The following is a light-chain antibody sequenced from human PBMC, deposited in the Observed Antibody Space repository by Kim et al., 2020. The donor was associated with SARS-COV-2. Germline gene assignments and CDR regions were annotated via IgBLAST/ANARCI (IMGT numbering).Light chain of an antibody. J-gene: IGLJ1*01. CDR3: NSHTTSSTYV. CDR2: GVS. Sequence: GHTIAISCTGTDSDVSYYNAVSWYQQHPGEAPKLIMYGVSERAAGVSNRFSGSQSGNTASLTISGLRAEDEADYYCNSHTTSSTYVFGSGTQLTVL. V-gene: IGLV2-14*04. CDR1: DSDVSYYNA.